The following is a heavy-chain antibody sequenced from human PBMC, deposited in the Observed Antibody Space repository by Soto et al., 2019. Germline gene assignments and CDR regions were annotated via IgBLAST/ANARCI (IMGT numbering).Heavy chain of an antibody. CDR1: GGSISSSSYY. CDR2: IYYSGST. D-gene: IGHD5-12*01. V-gene: IGHV4-39*01. Sequence: SETLSLTCTVSGGSISSSSYYWGWIRQPPGKGLEWIGSIYYSGSTYYNPSLKSRVTISVDTSKNQFSLKLSSVTAADTAVYYCARRPRRLYSGYDRKNNYYYYGMDVWGQGTTVTVSS. J-gene: IGHJ6*02. CDR3: ARRPRRLYSGYDRKNNYYYYGMDV.